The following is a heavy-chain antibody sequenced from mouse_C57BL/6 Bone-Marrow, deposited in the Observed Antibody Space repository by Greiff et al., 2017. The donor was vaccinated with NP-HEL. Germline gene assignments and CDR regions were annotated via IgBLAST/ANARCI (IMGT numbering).Heavy chain of an antibody. V-gene: IGHV5-6*01. Sequence: VQLMESGGDLVKPGGSLKLSCAASGFTFSSYGMSWVRQTPDKRLEWVATISSGGSYTYYPDSVKGRFTISRDNAKNTLYLQMSSLKSEDTAMYYCARRDAMDYWGQGTSVTVSS. J-gene: IGHJ4*01. CDR2: ISSGGSYT. CDR1: GFTFSSYG. CDR3: ARRDAMDY.